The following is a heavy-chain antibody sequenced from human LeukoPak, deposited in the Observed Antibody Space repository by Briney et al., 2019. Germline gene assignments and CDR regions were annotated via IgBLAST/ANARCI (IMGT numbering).Heavy chain of an antibody. Sequence: GGSLRLSCAASGFTFSSNWMSWVRQAPGKGLEWVANIKQGGSEKYYVDSVKGRFTISRDNAKNSLYLQMNSLRAEDTAVYYCAREGGVIVLDYWGQGTLVTVSS. V-gene: IGHV3-7*01. CDR1: GFTFSSNW. J-gene: IGHJ4*02. CDR2: IKQGGSEK. CDR3: AREGGVIVLDY. D-gene: IGHD3-16*02.